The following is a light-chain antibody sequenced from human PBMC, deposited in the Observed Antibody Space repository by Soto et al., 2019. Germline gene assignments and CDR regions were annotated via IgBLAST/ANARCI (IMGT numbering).Light chain of an antibody. V-gene: IGKV1-5*03. Sequence: DIHMTQSPSTLSASVGDRVTITCQASETINPWLAWYQQKPGKAPKFLIYEASDLQGGVPSRFNGAGSGTEFTLTISSLQPDDFATYYCHQYATYPQTFGQGTKVEL. CDR3: HQYATYPQT. CDR2: EAS. CDR1: ETINPW. J-gene: IGKJ1*01.